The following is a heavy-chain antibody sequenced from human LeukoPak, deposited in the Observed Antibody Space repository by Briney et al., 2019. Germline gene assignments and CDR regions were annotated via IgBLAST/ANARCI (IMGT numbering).Heavy chain of an antibody. Sequence: GASVKVSCKASGYTFTDYYMHWVRQAPGQGLEWMGWINPNSDDPKYAQKFQGRVTMTRDTSISTAYMELSSLRSDDTAIYYCARDGGHYYDASDYYSGFDYWGQGTLVTVSS. J-gene: IGHJ4*02. CDR2: INPNSDDP. CDR3: ARDGGHYYDASDYYSGFDY. D-gene: IGHD3-22*01. V-gene: IGHV1-2*02. CDR1: GYTFTDYY.